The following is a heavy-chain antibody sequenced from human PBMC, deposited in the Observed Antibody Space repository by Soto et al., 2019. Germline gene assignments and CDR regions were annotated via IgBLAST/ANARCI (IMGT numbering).Heavy chain of an antibody. Sequence: QITLKESGPTLVKPTQTLTLTCTFSGFSLNNSQVGVGWIRQPPGKALEWLTVIYWDDDKRYRSSLKNSLTITKDTSKNQVVLTMTNMDPVDTATYYCTHFRGGGNSPLGDCWGQGILVTVSS. CDR3: THFRGGGNSPLGDC. J-gene: IGHJ4*02. V-gene: IGHV2-5*02. CDR1: GFSLNNSQVG. D-gene: IGHD2-21*02. CDR2: IYWDDDK.